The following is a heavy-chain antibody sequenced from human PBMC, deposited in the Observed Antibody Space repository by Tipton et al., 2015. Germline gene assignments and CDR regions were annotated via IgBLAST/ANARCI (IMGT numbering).Heavy chain of an antibody. CDR3: ARVPYRGGVIDP. CDR1: GYSISSGYY. Sequence: TLSLTCDVSGYSISSGYYWGWIRQPPGKGLEWIGSIFHRGDTNYNPSLKSRVTISLDTSKNQFSLKLSSVTAADTAVYYCARVPYRGGVIDPWGQGTLVTVSS. J-gene: IGHJ5*02. D-gene: IGHD1-26*01. V-gene: IGHV4-38-2*01. CDR2: IFHRGDT.